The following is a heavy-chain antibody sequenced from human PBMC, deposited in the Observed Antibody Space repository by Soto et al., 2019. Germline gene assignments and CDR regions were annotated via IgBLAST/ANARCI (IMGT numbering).Heavy chain of an antibody. CDR1: CGSFSGYC. CDR2: INHSGST. Sequence: SETLSLTCAVYCGSFSGYCWSWIRQPPGKGLEWMGEINHSGSTNYNPSLKSRVTISVDKHKNQFSLKLRSVTAADTAVYYCARCRLGYCRGSSCYSTRHHYWGQGTLVTVS. CDR3: ARCRLGYCRGSSCYSTRHHY. D-gene: IGHD2-15*01. V-gene: IGHV4-34*01. J-gene: IGHJ4*02.